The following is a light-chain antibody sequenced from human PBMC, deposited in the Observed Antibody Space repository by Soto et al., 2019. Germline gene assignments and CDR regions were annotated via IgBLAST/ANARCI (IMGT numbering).Light chain of an antibody. CDR2: SAS. CDR1: QALSTY. V-gene: IGKV1-9*01. J-gene: IGKJ4*01. CDR3: QQLSRYPLT. Sequence: EIELTQSPAVLSVSVGERVTITCRASQALSTYLAWYQQKPGKAPALLIYSASTFPTGVPSRFSGSGSETEFSLTISALQPEDFATYYCQQLSRYPLTFGEGTKVDI.